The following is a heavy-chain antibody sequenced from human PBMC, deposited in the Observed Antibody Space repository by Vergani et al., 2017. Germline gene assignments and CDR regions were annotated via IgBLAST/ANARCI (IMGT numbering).Heavy chain of an antibody. CDR3: ARGEWQWLVRRYYYGMDV. J-gene: IGHJ6*02. V-gene: IGHV4-34*01. CDR1: GGSFSGYY. CDR2: INHSGST. D-gene: IGHD6-19*01. Sequence: QVQLQQWGAGLLKPSETLSLTCAVYGGSFSGYYWSWIRQPPGKGLEWIGEINHSGSTNYNPSLKSRVTISVDTSMNQFSLKLSSVTAADTAVYYCARGEWQWLVRRYYYGMDVWGQGTTVTVSS.